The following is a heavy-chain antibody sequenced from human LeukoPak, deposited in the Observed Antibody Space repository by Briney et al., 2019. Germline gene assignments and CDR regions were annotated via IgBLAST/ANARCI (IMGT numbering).Heavy chain of an antibody. J-gene: IGHJ3*02. CDR1: GGSISSYY. Sequence: SESLSLTCTVSGGSISSYYWSWIRQPPGKGLEWSGYIYYSGSTNYNPSLKSRVTISVDTSKNQFSLKLSSVTAADTAVYYCARGVYDGIVVVPAAIAVFGAFDIWGQGTMVTVSS. V-gene: IGHV4-59*13. CDR2: IYYSGST. D-gene: IGHD2-2*01. CDR3: ARGVYDGIVVVPAAIAVFGAFDI.